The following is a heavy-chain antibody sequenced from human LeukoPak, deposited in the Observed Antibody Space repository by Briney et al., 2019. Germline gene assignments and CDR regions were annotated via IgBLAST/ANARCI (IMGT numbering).Heavy chain of an antibody. Sequence: GGSLRLSCAASGFTFSSYSMNWVRQAPGKGLEWVSSISSNSSYIYYADSVKGRFTISRDNAKNSLYLQMNSLRAEDTAVYYCARDPHDYGDYRARFDYWGQGTLVTVSS. D-gene: IGHD4-17*01. CDR2: ISSNSSYI. CDR3: ARDPHDYGDYRARFDY. CDR1: GFTFSSYS. J-gene: IGHJ4*02. V-gene: IGHV3-21*01.